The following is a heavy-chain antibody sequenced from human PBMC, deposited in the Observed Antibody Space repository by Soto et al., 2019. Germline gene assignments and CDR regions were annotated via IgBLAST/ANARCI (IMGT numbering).Heavy chain of an antibody. D-gene: IGHD2-15*01. CDR1: GGAFSDYA. V-gene: IGHV1-69*12. CDR2: IMPIFRAP. Sequence: QVQLVQSGAEVKKPGSSVKVSCKASGGAFSDYAFSWVRQAPGQGLEWLGGIMPIFRAPDYAQKFQGRVTITEDEFTRTAYMEMNSLRSEDTAVYYCASWLKGPDIGNYYYGMDVWGQGTTVTVS. CDR3: ASWLKGPDIGNYYYGMDV. J-gene: IGHJ6*02.